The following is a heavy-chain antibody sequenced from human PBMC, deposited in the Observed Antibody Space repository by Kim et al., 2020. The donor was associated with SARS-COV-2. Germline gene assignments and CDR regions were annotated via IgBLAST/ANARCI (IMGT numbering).Heavy chain of an antibody. D-gene: IGHD3-3*01. CDR2: VSYDENKK. J-gene: IGHJ4*02. Sequence: GGSLRLSCAAFGFSFSSYGMHWGRQTQGKGLEWVTFVSYDENKKYYADSVKGRFTISRDNSKNTVYLQMDSLKAEDTAVYYCATDHILASHRYFDAWGQGTLVTVSP. CDR3: ATDHILASHRYFDA. V-gene: IGHV3-30*02. CDR1: GFSFSSYG.